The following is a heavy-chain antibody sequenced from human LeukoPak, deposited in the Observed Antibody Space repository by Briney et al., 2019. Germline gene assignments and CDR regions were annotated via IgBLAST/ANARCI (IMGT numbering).Heavy chain of an antibody. CDR1: GGSITSSSHY. D-gene: IGHD3-22*01. V-gene: IGHV4-39*07. CDR2: IYYDGSA. Sequence: SETLSLTCTVSGGSITSSSHYWGWIRQPPGQGLQWIGLIYYDGSAYYNLSLKSRLTISIDTSKSQFSLQLSSVTAADTAVYYCARVRYSDSSVLTRKRSYYFDYWGQGTLVTVSS. J-gene: IGHJ4*02. CDR3: ARVRYSDSSVLTRKRSYYFDY.